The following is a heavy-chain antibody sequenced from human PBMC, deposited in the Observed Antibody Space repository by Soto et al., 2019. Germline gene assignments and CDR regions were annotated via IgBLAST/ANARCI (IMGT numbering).Heavy chain of an antibody. Sequence: GGSLRLSCAGSGFTFGDSYMSWIRQAPGKGLEWLSYISPGSRYPAYADSVKGRFTISRDNTKNLVYLQMNRLRAEDTAVYYCARSGRDGYNPWGQGTLVTVSS. D-gene: IGHD5-12*01. CDR2: ISPGSRYP. J-gene: IGHJ5*02. V-gene: IGHV3-11*06. CDR1: GFTFGDSY. CDR3: ARSGRDGYNP.